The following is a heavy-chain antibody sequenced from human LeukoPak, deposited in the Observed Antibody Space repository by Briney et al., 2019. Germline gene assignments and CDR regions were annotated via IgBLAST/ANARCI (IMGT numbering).Heavy chain of an antibody. CDR1: GFTFSSYA. Sequence: GGSLRLSCAASGFTFSSYAIQWVRQAPGKGLEWVSSISSNGSYIYYADSVKGRFTISRDNTKNSLDLQMNSLRVEDTAVYYCARLQWLQTGRNFLDYWGQGTLVTVSS. CDR2: ISSNGSYI. D-gene: IGHD6-19*01. J-gene: IGHJ4*02. CDR3: ARLQWLQTGRNFLDY. V-gene: IGHV3-21*06.